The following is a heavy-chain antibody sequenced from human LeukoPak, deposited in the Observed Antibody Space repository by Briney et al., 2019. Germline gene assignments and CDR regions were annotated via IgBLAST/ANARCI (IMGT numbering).Heavy chain of an antibody. V-gene: IGHV5-10-1*01. CDR2: IDPSDSYT. Sequence: GESLKISCKGSGYSFTSYWIRWVRQMPGKGLEWMGRIDPSDSYTNYSPSFQGHVTISADKSISTAYLQWSSLKASDTAMYYCARRTDYGDYSDYWGQGTLVTVSS. D-gene: IGHD4-17*01. J-gene: IGHJ4*02. CDR3: ARRTDYGDYSDY. CDR1: GYSFTSYW.